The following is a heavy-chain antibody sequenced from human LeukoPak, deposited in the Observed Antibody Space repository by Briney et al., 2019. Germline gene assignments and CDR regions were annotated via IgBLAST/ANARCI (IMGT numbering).Heavy chain of an antibody. D-gene: IGHD4-17*01. CDR1: GFTFGSYS. V-gene: IGHV3-48*04. Sequence: GGSLRLSCAASGFTFGSYSMNWVRQAPGKGLEWISFISSSRTTIYYADSVKGRFTISRDNAENSVSLQMNSLRAEDTAVYYCARDHGYGDAVYWYFDLWGRGTLVTVSS. CDR3: ARDHGYGDAVYWYFDL. CDR2: ISSSRTTI. J-gene: IGHJ2*01.